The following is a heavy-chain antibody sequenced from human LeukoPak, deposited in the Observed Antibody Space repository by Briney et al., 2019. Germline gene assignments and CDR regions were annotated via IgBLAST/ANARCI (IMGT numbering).Heavy chain of an antibody. D-gene: IGHD2-15*01. Sequence: PSETLSLTCTVSGGSISSSSYYLGWIRQPPGKGLEWIGSIYYSGSTYYNPSLKSRVTISVDTSKNQFSLKLSSVTAADTAVYYCARHFFPNCSGGSCYYYFDYWGQGTLVTVSS. J-gene: IGHJ4*02. V-gene: IGHV4-39*01. CDR2: IYYSGST. CDR3: ARHFFPNCSGGSCYYYFDY. CDR1: GGSISSSSYY.